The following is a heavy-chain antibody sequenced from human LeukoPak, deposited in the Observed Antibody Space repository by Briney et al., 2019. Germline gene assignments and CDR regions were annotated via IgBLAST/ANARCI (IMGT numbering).Heavy chain of an antibody. D-gene: IGHD3-10*01. CDR1: GRSISSGSYY. Sequence: PSETLSLTCTVSGRSISSGSYYWSWIRQPAGKGLEGIGRIYTSGSTNYNPSLKSRVTISVYTSKNQFSLKLGSVTAADTAVYYCAGNYYGSGSYYSEDRYWGQGTLVTVSS. V-gene: IGHV4-61*02. CDR3: AGNYYGSGSYYSEDRY. J-gene: IGHJ4*02. CDR2: IYTSGST.